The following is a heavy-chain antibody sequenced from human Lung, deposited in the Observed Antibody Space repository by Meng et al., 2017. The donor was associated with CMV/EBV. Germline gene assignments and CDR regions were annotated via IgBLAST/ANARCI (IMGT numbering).Heavy chain of an antibody. CDR1: GGSFSGYY. CDR3: ARGFLSFVRVFDY. D-gene: IGHD2/OR15-2a*01. V-gene: IGHV4-34*01. Sequence: QVQLQQGGAGLLKPSETLSPPCAVYGGSFSGYYWSWIRQPPGKGLEWIGEINHSGSTNYNPSLKSRVTISVDTSKNQFSLKLSSVTAADTAVYYCARGFLSFVRVFDYWGQGTLVTVSS. J-gene: IGHJ4*02. CDR2: INHSGST.